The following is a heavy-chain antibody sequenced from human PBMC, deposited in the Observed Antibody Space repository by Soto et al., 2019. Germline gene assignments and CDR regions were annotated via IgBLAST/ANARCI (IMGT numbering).Heavy chain of an antibody. CDR1: GYSFPDYS. V-gene: IGHV1-3*01. CDR2: INVGNGNT. CDR3: ARDRTGHPGGAFDY. Sequence: ASVKVSCKTSGYSFPDYSINWVRQAPGQGLEWMGWINVGNGNTKYSQKFQGRVTITRDTSASTAYMELSSLRSEDTAVYYCARDRTGHPGGAFDYWGQGTLVTVSS. D-gene: IGHD2-21*01. J-gene: IGHJ4*02.